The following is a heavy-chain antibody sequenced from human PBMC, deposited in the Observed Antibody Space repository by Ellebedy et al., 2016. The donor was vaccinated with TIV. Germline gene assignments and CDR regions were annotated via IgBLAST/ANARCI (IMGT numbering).Heavy chain of an antibody. CDR1: GFTFSSYA. J-gene: IGHJ6*02. V-gene: IGHV3-64*04. CDR2: ISSNGGST. D-gene: IGHD1-26*01. Sequence: GESLKISXSASGFTFSSYAMHWVRQAPGKGLEYVSAISSNGGSTYYADSVKGRFTISRDNSKNTLYLQMNSLRAEDTAVYYCAKDEGAGGMDVWGQGTTVTVSS. CDR3: AKDEGAGGMDV.